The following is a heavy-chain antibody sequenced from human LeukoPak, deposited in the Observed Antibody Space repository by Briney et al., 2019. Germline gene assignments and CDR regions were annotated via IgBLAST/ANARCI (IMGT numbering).Heavy chain of an antibody. V-gene: IGHV3-64D*09. CDR2: ISSNGGST. CDR1: GFTFSSYA. Sequence: GGSLRLSCSAFGFTFSSYAMHWVRQAPGKGLEYVSAISSNGGSTYYADSVKGRFTISRDNYKNTLNLQMSSLRMENTAVYYYGDSYLYAFDIWGQGTMVTVSS. J-gene: IGHJ3*02. CDR3: GDSYLYAFDI. D-gene: IGHD2-21*02.